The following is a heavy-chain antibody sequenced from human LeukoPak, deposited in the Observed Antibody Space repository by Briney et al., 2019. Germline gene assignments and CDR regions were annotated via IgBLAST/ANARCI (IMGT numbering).Heavy chain of an antibody. V-gene: IGHV3-7*01. CDR1: GFTFSSYW. CDR3: ARPIATGIDPFDC. J-gene: IGHJ4*02. D-gene: IGHD6-13*01. CDR2: IKQDGSEK. Sequence: PGGSLRLSCAASGFTFSSYWMSWVRQAPGKGLEWVANIKQDGSEKHSKNSLSLQMNSLRVEDTAVYYCARPIATGIDPFDCWGQGTLVAVST.